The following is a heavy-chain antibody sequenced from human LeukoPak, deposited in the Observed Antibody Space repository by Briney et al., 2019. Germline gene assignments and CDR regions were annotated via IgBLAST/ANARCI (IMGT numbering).Heavy chain of an antibody. D-gene: IGHD3-10*01. CDR2: IKHSEST. J-gene: IGHJ6*02. CDR3: ARPRMRITMVRGVMRGMDV. CDR1: GGSFSGYY. V-gene: IGHV4-34*01. Sequence: SETLSLTCAVYGGSFSGYYWSWIRQPPGKGLEWIGEIKHSESTNYKPSLKSRVTISVDTSKNQFSLKLSSVTAADTAVYYCARPRMRITMVRGVMRGMDVWGQGTTVTVSS.